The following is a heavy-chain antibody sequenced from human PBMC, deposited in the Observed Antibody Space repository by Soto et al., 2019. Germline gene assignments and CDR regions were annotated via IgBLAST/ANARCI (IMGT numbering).Heavy chain of an antibody. CDR1: GYFFTTYY. CDR3: ARDSSPNREFTFDY. J-gene: IGHJ4*02. Sequence: ASVKVSCEASGYFFTTYYIHWVRQAPGQGLEWMGTINPSGGSTNLAQKFQGRVTMTRDTSTSTVYMELSSLRSDDTAVYFCARDSSPNREFTFDYWGQGTPVTVSS. D-gene: IGHD2-2*01. CDR2: INPSGGST. V-gene: IGHV1-46*01.